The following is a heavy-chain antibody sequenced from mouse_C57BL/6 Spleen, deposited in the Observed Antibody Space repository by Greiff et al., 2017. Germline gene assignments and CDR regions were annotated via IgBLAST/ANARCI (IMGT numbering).Heavy chain of an antibody. CDR2: IDPSDSYT. V-gene: IGHV1-59*01. J-gene: IGHJ4*01. CDR1: GYTFTSYW. D-gene: IGHD1-1*01. Sequence: QVQLQQPGAELVRPGTSVKLSCKASGYTFTSYWMHWVKQRPGQGLEWIGVIDPSDSYTNYNQKFKGKATLTVDTSSSTAYMQLSSLTSEDSAVYYCARGITTVRPLDYWGQGTSVTVSS. CDR3: ARGITTVRPLDY.